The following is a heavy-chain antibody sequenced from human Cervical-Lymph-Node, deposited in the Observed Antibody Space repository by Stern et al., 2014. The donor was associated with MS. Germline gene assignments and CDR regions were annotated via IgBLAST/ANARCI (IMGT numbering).Heavy chain of an antibody. V-gene: IGHV1-46*01. Sequence: VQLVESGAEVKKPGASVKGSCKASGYTFTSYYMHWVRQAPGQGLEWMGKINHSGGSTSYAQKYQGRVTMTRDTSTSTVYMELSSLRSEDTAVYYCARAIYSSGWYTGDYWGQGTLVTVSS. CDR3: ARAIYSSGWYTGDY. J-gene: IGHJ4*02. D-gene: IGHD6-19*01. CDR2: INHSGGST. CDR1: GYTFTSYY.